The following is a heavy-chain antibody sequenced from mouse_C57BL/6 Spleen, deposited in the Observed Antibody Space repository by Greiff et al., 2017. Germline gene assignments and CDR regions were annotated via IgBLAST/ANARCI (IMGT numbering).Heavy chain of an antibody. Sequence: QVQLQQPGAELVKPGASVKLSCKASGYTFTSYWMHWVKQRPGQGLEWIGMIHPNSGSTNYNEKFKGKATLTVDKSSSTAYMQLSSLTSEDSAVYYCALLRAWFAYWGQGTLVTVSA. CDR2: IHPNSGST. V-gene: IGHV1-64*01. CDR1: GYTFTSYW. CDR3: ALLRAWFAY. J-gene: IGHJ3*01. D-gene: IGHD1-1*01.